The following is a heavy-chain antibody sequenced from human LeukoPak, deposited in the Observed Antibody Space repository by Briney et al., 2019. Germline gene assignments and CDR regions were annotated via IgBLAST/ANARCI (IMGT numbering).Heavy chain of an antibody. CDR2: ISSSGSTI. V-gene: IGHV3-11*01. J-gene: IGHJ6*03. CDR1: GFTFSDYY. Sequence: PGGSLRLSCAASGFTFSDYYMSWVRQAPGKGLEWVSYISSSGSTIYYADSVKGRFTISRDNSKNTLYLQMNSLRAEDTAVYYCAKKEKDGGITMVRGVILYYYYYMDVWGKGTTVTISS. CDR3: AKKEKDGGITMVRGVILYYYYYMDV. D-gene: IGHD3-10*01.